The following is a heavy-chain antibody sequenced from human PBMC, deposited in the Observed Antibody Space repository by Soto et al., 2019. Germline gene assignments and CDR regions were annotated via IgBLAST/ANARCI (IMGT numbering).Heavy chain of an antibody. CDR1: GFTFSSYG. Sequence: GGSLRLSCAASGFTFSSYGMHWVRQAPGKGLEWVAVISYDGSNKYYADSVKGRFTISRDNSKNTLYLQMNSLRAEDTAVYYCAKDFRAARHYFDYWGQGTLVTVSS. J-gene: IGHJ4*02. D-gene: IGHD6-6*01. CDR3: AKDFRAARHYFDY. CDR2: ISYDGSNK. V-gene: IGHV3-30*18.